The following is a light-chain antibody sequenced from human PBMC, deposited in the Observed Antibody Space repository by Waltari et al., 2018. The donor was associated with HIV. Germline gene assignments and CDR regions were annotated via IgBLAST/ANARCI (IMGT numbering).Light chain of an antibody. V-gene: IGKV4-1*01. Sequence: DIVMTQSPDSLAVSLGERATINCKSSQSVLYCSNNKNYLSWYQQKTGQPPKLLIYWASTRESGVPDRFGGSGAGTEFTLTISSLEAEDEAVYYCQIYYSTPPITFGPGTRVEIK. CDR1: QSVLYCSNNKNY. J-gene: IGKJ3*01. CDR2: WAS. CDR3: QIYYSTPPIT.